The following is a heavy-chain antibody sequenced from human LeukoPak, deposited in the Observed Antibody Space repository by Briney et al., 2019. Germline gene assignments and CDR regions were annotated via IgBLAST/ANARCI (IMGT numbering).Heavy chain of an antibody. J-gene: IGHJ4*02. V-gene: IGHV3-23*01. D-gene: IGHD6-19*01. CDR3: ALDLDSSDLWYTAY. CDR1: GFTFRSYR. CDR2: IDKSGGAP. Sequence: GGSLRLSCAASGFTFRSYRMNWVRQAPGKGLEWVSLIDKSGGAPYYADSVKGRFFISRDNSKSTLSPQMNSLSVDDTAVYYCALDLDSSDLWYTAYWGQGILVTVSP.